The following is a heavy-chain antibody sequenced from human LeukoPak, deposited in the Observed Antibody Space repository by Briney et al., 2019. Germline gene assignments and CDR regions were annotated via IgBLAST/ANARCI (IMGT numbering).Heavy chain of an antibody. V-gene: IGHV2-26*01. CDR2: IFSNDEK. J-gene: IGHJ3*02. CDR1: GFSLSNARMG. Sequence: ESGPTLVNPTETLTLTCTVSGFSLSNARMGVSWIRQPPGKALEWLAHIFSNDEKSYSTSLKSRLTISKDTSKSQVVLTMTNMDPVDTATYYRARILDYDSSGYYSYAFDIWGQGTMVTVSS. D-gene: IGHD3-22*01. CDR3: ARILDYDSSGYYSYAFDI.